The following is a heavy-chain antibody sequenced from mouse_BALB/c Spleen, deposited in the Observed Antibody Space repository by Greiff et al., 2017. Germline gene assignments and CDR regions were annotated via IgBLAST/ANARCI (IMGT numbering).Heavy chain of an antibody. CDR2: IYPGGGYT. V-gene: IGHV1-63*02. Sequence: QVQLQQSGAELVRPGTSVKISCKASGYTFTNYWLGWVKQRPGHGLEWIGDIYPGGGYTNYNEKFKGKATLTADTSSSTAYMQLSSLTSEDSAVYFCANDGYGYAMGYWGQGTSITVSS. J-gene: IGHJ4*01. D-gene: IGHD2-3*01. CDR1: GYTFTNYW. CDR3: ANDGYGYAMGY.